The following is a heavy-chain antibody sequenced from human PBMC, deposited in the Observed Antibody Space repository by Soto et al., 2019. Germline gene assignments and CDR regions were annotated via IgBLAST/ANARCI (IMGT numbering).Heavy chain of an antibody. CDR3: AREIAVGAFDI. V-gene: IGHV4-4*02. D-gene: IGHD2-15*01. Sequence: SETLSLTCAVSGGSISSSNCWSWVRQPPGKGLEWIGEIYHSGSTNYNPSLKSRVTISVDTSKNQFSLKLSSVTAADTAVYYCAREIAVGAFDIWGQGTMVTVSS. CDR1: GGSISSSNC. CDR2: IYHSGST. J-gene: IGHJ3*02.